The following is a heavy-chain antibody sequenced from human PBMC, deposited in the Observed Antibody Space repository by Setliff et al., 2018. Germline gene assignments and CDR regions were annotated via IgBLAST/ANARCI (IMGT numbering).Heavy chain of an antibody. V-gene: IGHV3-15*01. CDR1: GFTFTNAW. J-gene: IGHJ6*03. CDR3: AREGVGFRFYYAYMDV. Sequence: GSLRLSCAASGFTFTNAWMSWVRQAPGKGLEWVGRVKSKSDGGTIDYAAPVEGRFTISRDDSRNTLYLQMNSLRAEDTAVYYCAREGVGFRFYYAYMDVWGKGTTVTVSS. D-gene: IGHD3-10*01. CDR2: VKSKSDGGTI.